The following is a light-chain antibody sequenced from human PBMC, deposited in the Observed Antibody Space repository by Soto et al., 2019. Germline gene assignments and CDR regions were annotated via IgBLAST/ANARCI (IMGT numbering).Light chain of an antibody. CDR3: AAWDDSLSAWV. Sequence: QSVLTQPPSASGTPGQRVTISCSGSSSNIGTNFLYWYQQLPGTAPKLLMYRNNQRPSGVPDRFSGSKSGSSGSLAISGLRSGDEADYYCAAWDDSLSAWVFGGGTKLTVL. CDR1: SSNIGTNF. J-gene: IGLJ3*02. V-gene: IGLV1-47*01. CDR2: RNN.